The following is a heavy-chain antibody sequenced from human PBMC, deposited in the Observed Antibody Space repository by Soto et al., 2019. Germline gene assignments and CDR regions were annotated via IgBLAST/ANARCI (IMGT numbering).Heavy chain of an antibody. CDR3: ARGGWSLDL. V-gene: IGHV4-59*08. J-gene: IGHJ2*01. Sequence: QVQLQESGPGLVKPSETLSLTCTVSGGSISSYYWSWFRQPPGKGLEWIGYIYYSGSTSYNPSLKSRVTIPVDPSNNQFSLKLSSVTAADTAVYFCARGGWSLDLWGRGTLVTVSS. D-gene: IGHD3-16*01. CDR2: IYYSGST. CDR1: GGSISSYY.